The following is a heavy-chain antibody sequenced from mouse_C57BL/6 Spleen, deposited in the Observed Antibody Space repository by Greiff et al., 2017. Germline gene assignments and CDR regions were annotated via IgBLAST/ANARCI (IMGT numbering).Heavy chain of an antibody. J-gene: IGHJ4*01. CDR3: ARSDYDYDGYAMDY. CDR2: ISPGVGDT. V-gene: IGHV1-80*01. CDR1: GYAFSSYW. Sequence: QVQLQQSGAELVKPGASVKISCIASGYAFSSYWMNWVKQRPGKGLEWIGQISPGVGDTNYNGKFKGKATLTAAKSSSTAYMQLSSLTSEDSAVYFCARSDYDYDGYAMDYWGQGTSVTVSS. D-gene: IGHD2-4*01.